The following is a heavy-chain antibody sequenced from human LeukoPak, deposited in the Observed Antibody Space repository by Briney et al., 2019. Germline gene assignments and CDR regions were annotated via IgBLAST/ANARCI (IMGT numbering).Heavy chain of an antibody. CDR2: IYHTGST. J-gene: IGHJ4*02. D-gene: IGHD6-19*01. CDR1: GGSISDYY. Sequence: SETLSLTCTVSGGSISDYYWSWVRQTPEKGLEWIGYIYHTGSTKYNPSLETRAVMTLDTSKNQFSLRLTSVTAADTAVYYCARGGWSYFDYWGRGTLVTVSS. V-gene: IGHV4-59*01. CDR3: ARGGWSYFDY.